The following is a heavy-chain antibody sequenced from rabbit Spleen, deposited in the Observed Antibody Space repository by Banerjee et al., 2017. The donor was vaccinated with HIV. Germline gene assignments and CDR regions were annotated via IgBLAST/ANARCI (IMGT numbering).Heavy chain of an antibody. J-gene: IGHJ3*01. D-gene: IGHD6-1*01. Sequence: QSLEESGGDLVKPGASLTLTCTASGFSFSSAYDMCWVRQPPGKGLEWIACIYAGSSGSTYYASWAKGRFTISKTSSTTVTLQMSSLTAADTATYFWARNDGGVGYAIRLNLWGPGTLVTVS. CDR2: IYAGSSGST. CDR1: GFSFSSAYD. CDR3: ARNDGGVGYAIRLNL. V-gene: IGHV1S40*01.